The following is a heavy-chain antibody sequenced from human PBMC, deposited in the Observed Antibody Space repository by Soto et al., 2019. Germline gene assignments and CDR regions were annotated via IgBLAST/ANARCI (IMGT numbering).Heavy chain of an antibody. V-gene: IGHV3-23*01. CDR3: AKDLGYGYYFDY. D-gene: IGHD5-18*01. J-gene: IGHJ4*02. CDR2: ISGSGGST. CDR1: GFTFSSYA. Sequence: EVQLLESGGGLVQPGGSLRLSCAASGFTFSSYAMSWVRQAPGKGLEWVSAISGSGGSTYYADSVKGRFTIPRDNSKNTLYLQMNSLRAEDTAVYYCAKDLGYGYYFDYWGQGTLVTVSS.